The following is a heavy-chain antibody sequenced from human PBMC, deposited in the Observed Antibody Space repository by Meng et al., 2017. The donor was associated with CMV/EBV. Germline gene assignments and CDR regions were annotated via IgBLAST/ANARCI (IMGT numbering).Heavy chain of an antibody. CDR1: GFTVSSNY. J-gene: IGHJ4*02. CDR3: ARAAMVRGGLY. Sequence: GGSLRLSCAASGFTVSSNYMSWVRQAPGEGLEWVSVIYSAGSTYYADSVKGRFTIPRDNSKNTLYLQMNSLRAEDTAVYYCARAAMVRGGLYWGQGTLVTVSS. CDR2: IYSAGST. V-gene: IGHV3-66*02. D-gene: IGHD3-10*01.